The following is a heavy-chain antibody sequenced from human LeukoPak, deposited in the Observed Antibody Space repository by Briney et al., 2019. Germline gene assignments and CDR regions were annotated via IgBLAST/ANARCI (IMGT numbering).Heavy chain of an antibody. V-gene: IGHV4-31*03. Sequence: SETLSLTCTVSDGSISSGGYYWSWIRQHPGKGLEWIGYIYYSGSTYYNPSLKSRVTISVDTSKNQFSLKLSSVTAADTAVYYCARNGYSYGYGFDYWGQGTLVTVSS. CDR1: DGSISSGGYY. CDR2: IYYSGST. CDR3: ARNGYSYGYGFDY. J-gene: IGHJ4*02. D-gene: IGHD5-18*01.